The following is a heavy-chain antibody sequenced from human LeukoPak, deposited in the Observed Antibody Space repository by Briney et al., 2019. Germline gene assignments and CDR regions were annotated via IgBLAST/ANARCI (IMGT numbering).Heavy chain of an antibody. V-gene: IGHV3-23*01. CDR2: ISGSGDNT. CDR1: GFTFSSYA. D-gene: IGHD2-2*01. Sequence: GGSLRLSCAASGFTFSSYAMSWVRQPPGKGLEWVSGISGSGDNTYYADSVKGRFTISRDNSKNTLYLQMNSLRAEDTAVYYCAKDLGWGIVVVPAAMAMDYWGQGTLVTVSS. J-gene: IGHJ4*02. CDR3: AKDLGWGIVVVPAAMAMDY.